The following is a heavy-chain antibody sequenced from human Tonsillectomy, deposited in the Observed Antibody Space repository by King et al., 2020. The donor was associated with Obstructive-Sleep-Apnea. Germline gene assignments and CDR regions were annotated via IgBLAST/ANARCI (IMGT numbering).Heavy chain of an antibody. D-gene: IGHD3-22*01. CDR1: GGSINSGDYY. V-gene: IGHV4-30-4*01. J-gene: IGHJ3*02. CDR2: IYYSGST. Sequence: VQLQESGPGLVKPSQTLSLTCTVSGGSINSGDYYWSWIRQPPGKGLEWIGYIYYSGSTYYNPSLEGRITISIDTSKNQFSLKLSSVTAADTAVYYCARSPITIIAQGAFDIWGQGTMVTVSS. CDR3: ARSPITIIAQGAFDI.